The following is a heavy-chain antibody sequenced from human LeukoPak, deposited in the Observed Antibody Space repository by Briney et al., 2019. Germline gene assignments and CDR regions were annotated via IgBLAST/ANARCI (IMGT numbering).Heavy chain of an antibody. J-gene: IGHJ5*02. D-gene: IGHD3-10*01. V-gene: IGHV1-69*04. Sequence: SVKVSCKASGGTFSSYTISWVRQAPGQGLEWMGRIIPILGIANYAQKFQGRVTITADKSTSTAYMELSSLRSEDAAVYYCARDPYGVRGVIPRFDPWGQGTLVTVSS. CDR3: ARDPYGVRGVIPRFDP. CDR1: GGTFSSYT. CDR2: IIPILGIA.